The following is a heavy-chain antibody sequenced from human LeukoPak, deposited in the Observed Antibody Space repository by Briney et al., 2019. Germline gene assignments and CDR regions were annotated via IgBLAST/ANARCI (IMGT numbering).Heavy chain of an antibody. V-gene: IGHV3-48*01. J-gene: IGHJ4*02. CDR2: ISSSSSTI. Sequence: GGSLRLSCAASGFTFSSYSMNWVRQAPGKGLEWVSYISSSSSTIYYADSVKGRFTISRDNAKNSLYLQMNSLRAEDTAVYYCARGEGYDFWSGYSSIYFGYWGQGTLVTVSS. CDR3: ARGEGYDFWSGYSSIYFGY. D-gene: IGHD3-3*01. CDR1: GFTFSSYS.